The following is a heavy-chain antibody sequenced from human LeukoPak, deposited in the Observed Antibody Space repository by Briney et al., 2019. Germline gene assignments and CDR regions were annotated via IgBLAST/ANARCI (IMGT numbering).Heavy chain of an antibody. V-gene: IGHV4-59*08. CDR1: GGSMSSYY. CDR3: ARGARAGYNLEPFDY. D-gene: IGHD5-24*01. CDR2: IYYSGST. J-gene: IGHJ4*02. Sequence: SETLSLTCAVSGGSMSSYYWSWIRQPPGKGLEWIWNIYYSGSTKYTPSVKSRVTISVDISRNQFSLKLSSVTAADTAVYYCARGARAGYNLEPFDYWGQGTLVTVSS.